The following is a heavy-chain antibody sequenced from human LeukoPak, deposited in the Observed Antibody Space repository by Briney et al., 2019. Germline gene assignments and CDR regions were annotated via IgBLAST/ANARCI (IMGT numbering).Heavy chain of an antibody. CDR3: ARRGAGWFDP. V-gene: IGHV4-59*08. CDR2: IYYLGST. CDR1: GGSFSGYY. D-gene: IGHD6-19*01. J-gene: IGHJ5*02. Sequence: KASETLSLTCAVYGGSFSGYYWSWIRQPPGKGLEWIGYIYYLGSTNYSPSLKSRVTISIDTSKKQFSLKLNSVTAAATAVYYCARRGAGWFDPWGQGTLVTVSP.